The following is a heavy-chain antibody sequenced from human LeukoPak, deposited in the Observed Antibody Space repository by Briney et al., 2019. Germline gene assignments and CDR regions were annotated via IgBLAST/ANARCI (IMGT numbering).Heavy chain of an antibody. CDR2: ISSSGVLI. Sequence: PGESLRLSCAPSGFTFSNYEMNWVRQAPGKGLEWASFISSSGVLIYYADSVKGRFTISRDNAKNSLYLQMNSLRVEDTAVYYCARVSGSGWHFDYWGQGSLVTVSS. CDR1: GFTFSNYE. J-gene: IGHJ4*02. CDR3: ARVSGSGWHFDY. V-gene: IGHV3-48*03. D-gene: IGHD6-19*01.